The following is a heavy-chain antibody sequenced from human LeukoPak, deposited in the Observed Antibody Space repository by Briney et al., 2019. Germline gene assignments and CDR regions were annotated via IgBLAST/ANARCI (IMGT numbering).Heavy chain of an antibody. V-gene: IGHV3-13*01. CDR1: GFTLSSYD. CDR3: ARGPLWGSYLRGFDY. J-gene: IGHJ4*02. CDR2: IGTAGDT. D-gene: IGHD3-16*01. Sequence: GSLRLSCAASGFTLSSYDMHWVRQGTGKGLEWVSGIGTAGDTYSPDSVKGRFTISRENAKNSLYLQMNSLRAGDTAVYYCARGPLWGSYLRGFDYWGQGTLVTVSS.